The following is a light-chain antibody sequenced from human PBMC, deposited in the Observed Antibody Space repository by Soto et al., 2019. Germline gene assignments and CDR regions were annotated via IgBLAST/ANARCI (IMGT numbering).Light chain of an antibody. CDR2: GAS. J-gene: IGKJ4*01. CDR3: QQYNNWPPLT. V-gene: IGKV3-15*01. CDR1: QSVRSN. Sequence: EIVMTQSPATLSVSPGERATLSCRASQSVRSNLAWYQQKPGQAPRLLIYGASTRATGIPARFSGSGSGTDFTLPISSLKSEDFAVYYCQQYNNWPPLTFGGGTKVEIK.